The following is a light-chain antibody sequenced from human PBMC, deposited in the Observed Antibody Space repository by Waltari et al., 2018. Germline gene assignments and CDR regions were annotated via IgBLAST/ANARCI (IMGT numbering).Light chain of an antibody. CDR1: QGLRSN. CDR3: RRDNFWPQS. V-gene: IGKV3-15*01. Sequence: IVTTRPPATLSVSPGERATLSCRASQGLRSNLAWYQQKPGQAPRLLMYSASTRATGIQARFSGSGSATEFTLTISSMQSEDFAVYYYRRDNFWPQSCGQGTKVKIK. J-gene: IGKJ1*01. CDR2: SAS.